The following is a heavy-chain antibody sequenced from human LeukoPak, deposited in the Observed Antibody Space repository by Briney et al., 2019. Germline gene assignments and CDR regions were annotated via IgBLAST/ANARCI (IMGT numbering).Heavy chain of an antibody. Sequence: GASVKVSCKASGYTFTSYDINWVRQATGQGLEWMGWMNPNSGNTGYAQKLQGRVTMTTDTSTSTAYMELRSLRSDDTAVYYCARGHLRTEIDYWGQGTLVTVSS. V-gene: IGHV1-8*01. J-gene: IGHJ4*02. D-gene: IGHD3/OR15-3a*01. CDR2: MNPNSGNT. CDR1: GYTFTSYD. CDR3: ARGHLRTEIDY.